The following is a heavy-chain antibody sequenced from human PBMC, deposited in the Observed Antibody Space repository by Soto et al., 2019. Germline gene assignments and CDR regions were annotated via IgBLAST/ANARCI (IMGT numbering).Heavy chain of an antibody. CDR1: GFIFSDYW. CDR3: ARHGAYTFGY. V-gene: IGHV3-7*01. D-gene: IGHD4-17*01. CDR2: ISPDGSGR. Sequence: PGGSLRLSCAASGFIFSDYWMCWVRQAPGKGLEWVANISPDGSGRYYVDSVRGRFTISRDNAKNSLYLQLTSLRAEDTAVYYCARHGAYTFGYWGQGALVTVSS. J-gene: IGHJ4*02.